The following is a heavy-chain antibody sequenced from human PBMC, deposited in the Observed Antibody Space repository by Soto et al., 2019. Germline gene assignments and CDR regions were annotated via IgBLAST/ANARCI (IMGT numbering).Heavy chain of an antibody. D-gene: IGHD3-9*01. Sequence: GASVKVSCNASGCTFITYYMHWVSQAPGQGFEWMGRISPNSGGTNYAQKFQGRVSMTWDTSLKTAYMELSSLMSQDTAVYYCARPPGYISDWYYFDLWGQGTQVTVSS. CDR2: ISPNSGGT. V-gene: IGHV1-2*02. CDR1: GCTFITYY. J-gene: IGHJ4*02. CDR3: ARPPGYISDWYYFDL.